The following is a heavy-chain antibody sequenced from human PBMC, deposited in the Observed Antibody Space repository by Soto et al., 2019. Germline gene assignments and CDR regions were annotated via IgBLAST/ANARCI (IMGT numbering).Heavy chain of an antibody. V-gene: IGHV4-59*01. CDR1: GGSISSYY. Sequence: SETLSLTCTVSGGSISSYYWSWIRQPPGKGLEWIGYIYYSGSTNYNPSLKSRVTISVDTSKNQFSLKLSSVTAADTAVYYCARESPYGDYEGGNWFDPWGQGTLVTVSS. CDR2: IYYSGST. J-gene: IGHJ5*02. CDR3: ARESPYGDYEGGNWFDP. D-gene: IGHD4-17*01.